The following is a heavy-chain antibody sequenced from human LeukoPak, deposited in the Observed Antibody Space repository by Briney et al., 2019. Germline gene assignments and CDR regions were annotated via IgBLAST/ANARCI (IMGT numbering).Heavy chain of an antibody. Sequence: ASVKVSCKASGYTFTSYGISWVRQAPGQGLEWMGWISAYNGNTNYAQKLQGRVTMTTDTSTSTAYMELRSLRSDDTAVYYCAREVRGVILYYFDYWGQGTLVTVSS. J-gene: IGHJ4*02. CDR3: AREVRGVILYYFDY. D-gene: IGHD3-10*01. CDR2: ISAYNGNT. CDR1: GYTFTSYG. V-gene: IGHV1-18*01.